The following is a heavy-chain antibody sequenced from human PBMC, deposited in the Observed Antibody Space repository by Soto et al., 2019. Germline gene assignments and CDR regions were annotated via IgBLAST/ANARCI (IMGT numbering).Heavy chain of an antibody. CDR1: GGSISSYY. Sequence: SETLSLTCTVSGGSISSYYWSWIRQPPGKGLEWIGYIYYSGSTNYNPSLKSRATISVDTSKNQFSLKLSSVTAADTAVYYCARERDGYNPNAFDIWGQGTMVTVSS. J-gene: IGHJ3*02. CDR3: ARERDGYNPNAFDI. V-gene: IGHV4-59*01. D-gene: IGHD5-12*01. CDR2: IYYSGST.